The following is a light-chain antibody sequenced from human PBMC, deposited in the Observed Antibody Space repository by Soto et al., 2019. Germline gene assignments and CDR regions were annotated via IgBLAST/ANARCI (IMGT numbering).Light chain of an antibody. J-gene: IGLJ1*01. CDR1: NSDVGGYTY. CDR3: SSYTSSSTPYV. CDR2: DVS. V-gene: IGLV2-14*03. Sequence: QSVPTQPASVSGSPGQSITISCTGTNSDVGGYTYVSWYQQHPGKAPKLMIYDVSNRPSGVSNRFSGSKSGNTASLTISGLQADDEADYYCSSYTSSSTPYVFGTGTKLTVL.